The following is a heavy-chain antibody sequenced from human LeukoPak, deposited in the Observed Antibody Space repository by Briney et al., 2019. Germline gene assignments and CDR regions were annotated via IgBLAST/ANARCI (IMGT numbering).Heavy chain of an antibody. Sequence: GGSLRLSCAASGFTFSSYSMNWVRQAPGKGLEWVSSISSSSSYIYYADSVKGRFTISRDNAKNSLYLQMNSLRAEDTAVYYCARDEKGHYDFWSGSAGRYYYYMDVWGKGTTVTVSS. CDR2: ISSSSSYI. D-gene: IGHD3-3*01. J-gene: IGHJ6*03. CDR1: GFTFSSYS. V-gene: IGHV3-21*01. CDR3: ARDEKGHYDFWSGSAGRYYYYMDV.